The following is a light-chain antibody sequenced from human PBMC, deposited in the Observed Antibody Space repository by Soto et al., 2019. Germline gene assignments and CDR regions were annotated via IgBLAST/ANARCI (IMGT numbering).Light chain of an antibody. Sequence: DIQMTQYPSSLSASVGDRVTITCRASQSISSYLNWYQQKPGKAPKLLIYAASSLQSGVPSRFSGSGSGTEFTLTISSLQPEDFATYYCLQHNSLLTFGGGTKVDIK. V-gene: IGKV1-17*01. CDR1: QSISSY. J-gene: IGKJ4*01. CDR2: AAS. CDR3: LQHNSLLT.